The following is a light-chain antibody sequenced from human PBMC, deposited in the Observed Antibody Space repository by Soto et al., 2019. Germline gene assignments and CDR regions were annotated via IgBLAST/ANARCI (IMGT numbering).Light chain of an antibody. J-gene: IGKJ1*01. Sequence: EIVLTQSPGTLSLSPGERATLSCRASRSVSSSYLAWYQQKPGQAPRLLIYGASNRATGIPDRFSGSGSETDFTLTISSLQPEDFATYSCQQSYSTTWTFGQGTKVDIK. CDR3: QQSYSTTWT. V-gene: IGKV3-20*01. CDR1: RSVSSSY. CDR2: GAS.